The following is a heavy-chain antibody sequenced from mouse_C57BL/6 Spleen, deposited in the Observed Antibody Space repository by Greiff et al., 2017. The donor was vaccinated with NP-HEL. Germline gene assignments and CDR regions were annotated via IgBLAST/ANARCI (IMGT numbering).Heavy chain of an antibody. Sequence: DVKLQESGPGLAKPSQTLSLTCSVTGYSITSDYWNWIRKFPGNKLEYMGYISYSGSTYYNPSLKSRISITRDTSKNQYYLQLNSVTTEDTATYYCARYINDGYYHWYFDVWGTGTTVTVSS. CDR2: ISYSGST. V-gene: IGHV3-8*01. J-gene: IGHJ1*03. CDR1: GYSITSDY. CDR3: ARYINDGYYHWYFDV. D-gene: IGHD2-3*01.